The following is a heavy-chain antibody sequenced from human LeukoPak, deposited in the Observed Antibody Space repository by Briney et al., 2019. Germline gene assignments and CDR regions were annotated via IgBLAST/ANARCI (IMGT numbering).Heavy chain of an antibody. CDR2: ISSSSSYI. Sequence: GGSLRLSCAASGFTFSSYSMNWVRQAPGKGLEWVSSISSSSSYIYYADSVKGRFTISRDNAKNSLYLQMNSLRAEDTAVYDCASGYLSYQLLGVKGSWFDPWGQGTLVTVSS. D-gene: IGHD2-2*01. CDR3: ASGYLSYQLLGVKGSWFDP. V-gene: IGHV3-21*01. J-gene: IGHJ5*02. CDR1: GFTFSSYS.